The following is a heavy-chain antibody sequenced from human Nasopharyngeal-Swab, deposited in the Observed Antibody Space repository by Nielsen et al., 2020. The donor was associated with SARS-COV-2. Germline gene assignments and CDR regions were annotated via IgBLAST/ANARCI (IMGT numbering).Heavy chain of an antibody. J-gene: IGHJ5*02. D-gene: IGHD2-2*03. CDR3: ASGGGYCSSTSCSNWFDP. V-gene: IGHV1-2*06. Sequence: VRQMPGKGLEWMGRINPNSGGTNYAQKFQGRVTMTRDTSISTAYMELSRLRSDDTAVYYCASGGGYCSSTSCSNWFDPWSQGTLVTVSS. CDR2: INPNSGGT.